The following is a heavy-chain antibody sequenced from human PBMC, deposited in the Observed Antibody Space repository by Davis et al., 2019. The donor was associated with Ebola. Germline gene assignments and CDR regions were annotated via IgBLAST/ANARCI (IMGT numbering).Heavy chain of an antibody. V-gene: IGHV5-51*01. CDR2: IYPGDSDT. J-gene: IGHJ3*02. CDR3: ARPFLNWNDILNAFDI. D-gene: IGHD1-1*01. CDR1: AYNFASYW. Sequence: GESLKISCTGSAYNFASYWIGWVRQMPGKGLEWMGIIYPGDSDTRYSPSFQGQVTISADKSISTAYPQWSSLKASDTAMYYCARPFLNWNDILNAFDIWGQGTMVTVSS.